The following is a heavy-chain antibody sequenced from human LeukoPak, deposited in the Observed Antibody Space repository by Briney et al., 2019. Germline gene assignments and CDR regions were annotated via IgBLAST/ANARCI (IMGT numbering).Heavy chain of an antibody. CDR3: ARYSGYDEPFEY. D-gene: IGHD5-12*01. CDR1: GYTFTVYY. J-gene: IGHJ4*02. Sequence: ASVKVSFKASGYTFTVYYMHWVRQAPGQGLERMGWINPNSGGTSYAQKFQGRVTMTRDTSVTTAYMELSRLRSDDTAVYYCARYSGYDEPFEYWGQGTLVTVSS. CDR2: INPNSGGT. V-gene: IGHV1-2*02.